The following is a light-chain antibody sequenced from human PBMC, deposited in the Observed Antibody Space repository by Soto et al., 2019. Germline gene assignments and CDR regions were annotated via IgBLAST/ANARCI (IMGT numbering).Light chain of an antibody. V-gene: IGLV2-14*03. CDR1: SSDVGEYKY. CDR2: DVS. CDR3: SSYTTSIAFYV. J-gene: IGLJ1*01. Sequence: QSLLTQPASLSGSPGQLITISCTETSSDVGEYKYISWYQQHPGTAPKLIIYDVSKPPAGVSNRFSGSKSGSTASLTISGLQAEDEAYYYCSSYTTSIAFYVFGAGTKVNVL.